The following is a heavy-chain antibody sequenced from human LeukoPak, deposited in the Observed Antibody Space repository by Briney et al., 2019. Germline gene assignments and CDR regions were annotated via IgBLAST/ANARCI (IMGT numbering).Heavy chain of an antibody. CDR3: ARGSSTYSSSWGDY. V-gene: IGHV3-33*01. Sequence: GGSLRLSCAASGFTFSSYGMHWFRQAPGKGLEWVAVIWYDGSNKYYADSVKGRFTISRDNSKNTLYLQMNSLRAEDTAVYYCARGSSTYSSSWGDYWGQGTLVTVSS. D-gene: IGHD6-13*01. CDR2: IWYDGSNK. J-gene: IGHJ4*02. CDR1: GFTFSSYG.